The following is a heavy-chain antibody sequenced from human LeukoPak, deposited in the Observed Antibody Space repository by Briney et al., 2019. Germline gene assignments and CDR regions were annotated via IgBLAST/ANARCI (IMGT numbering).Heavy chain of an antibody. V-gene: IGHV3-43*01. CDR2: ISWDGGRK. CDR3: AKDSSDFCSGSGVFDY. J-gene: IGHJ4*02. D-gene: IGHD3-3*01. Sequence: GEALRLSCAESGVTFDDYTMQWVREAPGRGVERGSLISWDGGRKNYADSVKGGFTISGDNSKNSLYLQLYLLRTEDTALYYCAKDSSDFCSGSGVFDYWGQATLVTVSS. CDR1: GVTFDDYT.